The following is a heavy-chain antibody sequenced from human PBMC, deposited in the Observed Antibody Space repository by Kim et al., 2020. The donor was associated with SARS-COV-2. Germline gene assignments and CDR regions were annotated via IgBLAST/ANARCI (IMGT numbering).Heavy chain of an antibody. V-gene: IGHV3-23*01. D-gene: IGHD2-2*01. CDR2: VTSTTT. CDR1: GFSVTSSD. J-gene: IGHJ4*02. Sequence: GGSLRLSCAASGFSVTSSDMSWVRQPPGKGLEWVSAVTSTTTYYADSVKGRFTISRDNSENTLYLHMFRLRADDTAVYHCAKVTCGRTSCSRAGQWGQGT. CDR3: AKVTCGRTSCSRAGQ.